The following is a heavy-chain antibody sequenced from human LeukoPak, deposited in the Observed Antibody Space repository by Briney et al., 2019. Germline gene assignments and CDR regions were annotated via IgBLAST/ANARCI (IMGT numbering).Heavy chain of an antibody. J-gene: IGHJ4*02. Sequence: GESLKISCKGSGYSFTSYWIGWVRQMPGKGLEWMGIIYPGDSDTRYSPSFQGQATISADKSISTAYLQWSSLKASDTAMYYCARQRWTLGSSPYYFDYWGQGTLVTVSS. V-gene: IGHV5-51*01. CDR2: IYPGDSDT. D-gene: IGHD6-13*01. CDR1: GYSFTSYW. CDR3: ARQRWTLGSSPYYFDY.